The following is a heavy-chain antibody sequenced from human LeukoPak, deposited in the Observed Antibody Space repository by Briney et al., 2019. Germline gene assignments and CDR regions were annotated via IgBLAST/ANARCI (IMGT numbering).Heavy chain of an antibody. J-gene: IGHJ4*02. D-gene: IGHD6-19*01. CDR1: GGSISSYY. CDR2: IYTSGST. Sequence: PSETLSLTRTVSGGSISSYYWSWIRQPAGKGLEWIGRIYTSGSTNYNPSLKSRVTMSVDPSKNQFSLKLSSVPAAHTAVYYCASHRPDSSGWFFWGQGTLVTVSS. CDR3: ASHRPDSSGWFF. V-gene: IGHV4-4*07.